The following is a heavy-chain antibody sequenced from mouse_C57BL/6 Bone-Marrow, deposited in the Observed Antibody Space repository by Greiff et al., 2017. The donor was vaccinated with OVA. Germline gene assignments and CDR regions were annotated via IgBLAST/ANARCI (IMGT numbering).Heavy chain of an antibody. J-gene: IGHJ3*01. V-gene: IGHV1-64*01. CDR2: IHPNSGST. D-gene: IGHD1-3*01. CDR1: GYTFTSYW. CDR3: ARSQWRWFAY. Sequence: QVHVKQPGAELVKPGASVKLSCKASGYTFTSYWMHWVKQRPGQGLEWIGMIHPNSGSTNYNEKFKSKATLTVDKSSSTAYMQLSSLTSEDSAVYYCARSQWRWFAYWGQGTLVTVSA.